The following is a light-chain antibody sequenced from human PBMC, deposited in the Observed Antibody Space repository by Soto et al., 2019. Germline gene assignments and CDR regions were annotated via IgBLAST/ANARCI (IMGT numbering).Light chain of an antibody. Sequence: QSALTQPASVSGSPGQSITISCTGTSSDIGTYNLVSWYQHYPGKAPKLMIYEGIKRPSGVSNRFSGSKSGNTAFLTISGLQAEDEADYYCAAWDDSLSSPVFGGGTKLTVL. CDR1: SSDIGTYNL. CDR2: EGI. V-gene: IGLV2-23*01. CDR3: AAWDDSLSSPV. J-gene: IGLJ3*02.